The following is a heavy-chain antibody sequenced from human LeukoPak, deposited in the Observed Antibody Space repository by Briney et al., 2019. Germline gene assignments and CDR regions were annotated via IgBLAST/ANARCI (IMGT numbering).Heavy chain of an antibody. Sequence: ASVKVSCKASGYTFTSYAMNWVRQAPGQGLEWMGWINTNTGNPTYAQGFTGRFVFSLDTSVSTAYLQISSLKAEDTAVYYCARDRRNTVVVVAASPLWFDPWGQGTLVTVSS. V-gene: IGHV7-4-1*02. CDR1: GYTFTSYA. J-gene: IGHJ5*02. CDR2: INTNTGNP. D-gene: IGHD2-15*01. CDR3: ARDRRNTVVVVAASPLWFDP.